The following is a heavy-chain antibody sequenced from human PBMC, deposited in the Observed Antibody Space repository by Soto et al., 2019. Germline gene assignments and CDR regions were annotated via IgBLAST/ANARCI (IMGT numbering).Heavy chain of an antibody. CDR1: GGSISSGDYS. CDR3: ARGGTVMADFDY. CDR2: IYYSGIT. V-gene: IGHV4-30-4*01. J-gene: IGHJ4*02. D-gene: IGHD5-18*01. Sequence: QVQLQESGPGLVKPSQTLSLTCTVSGGSISSGDYSWSWIRQPPGKGLEWIGYIYYSGITYYNPSLKSRVTISVDTSKNQFSLKLSSVTAADTAVYYCARGGTVMADFDYWGQGTLVTVSS.